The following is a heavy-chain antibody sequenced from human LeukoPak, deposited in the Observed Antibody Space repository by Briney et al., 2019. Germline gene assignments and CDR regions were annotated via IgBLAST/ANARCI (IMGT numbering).Heavy chain of an antibody. CDR2: IYYSGST. J-gene: IGHJ4*02. CDR3: ASLAVAGLSEGY. Sequence: PSETLSLTCTVSGGSISSGDYYWSWIRQPPGKGLEWIGYIYYSGSTYYNPSLKSRLTISGDTSKNQFSLRLSSVTAADTAVYYCASLAVAGLSEGYWGQGTLVIVSS. V-gene: IGHV4-30-4*01. CDR1: GGSISSGDYY. D-gene: IGHD6-19*01.